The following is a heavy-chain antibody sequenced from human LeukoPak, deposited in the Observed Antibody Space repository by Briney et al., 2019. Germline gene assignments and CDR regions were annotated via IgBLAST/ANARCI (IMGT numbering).Heavy chain of an antibody. CDR2: INHSGST. V-gene: IGHV4-34*01. CDR3: ARALTDEYFQH. Sequence: PSETLSLTCSVSGGPISSYYWSWIRQPPGKGLEWIGEINHSGSTNYNPSVKSRVTISVDTSKNQFSLKLSSVTAADTAVYYCARALTDEYFQHWGQGTLVTVSS. CDR1: GGPISSYY. J-gene: IGHJ1*01.